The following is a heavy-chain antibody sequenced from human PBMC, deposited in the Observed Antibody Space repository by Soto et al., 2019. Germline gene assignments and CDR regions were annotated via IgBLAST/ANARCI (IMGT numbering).Heavy chain of an antibody. D-gene: IGHD5-12*01. CDR3: ARGYSGYDY. CDR1: GGSISSGDYY. V-gene: IGHV4-30-4*01. J-gene: IGHJ4*02. Sequence: QVQLQESGPGLVKPSQTLSLTCTFSGGSISSGDYYWGWIRQPPGKVLKWIGYIYYSGSTYYNPSLKSRLTISVDTAKNQFSLKLSSVTAADTAVYYCARGYSGYDYWCQGALITVSS. CDR2: IYYSGST.